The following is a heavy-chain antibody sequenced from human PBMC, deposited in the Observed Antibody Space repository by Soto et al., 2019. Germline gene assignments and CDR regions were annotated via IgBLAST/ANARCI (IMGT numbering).Heavy chain of an antibody. V-gene: IGHV3-23*01. D-gene: IGHD2-2*01. Sequence: GGSLRLSCAASGFTFSSYAMSWVRQAPGKGLEWVSAISGSGGSTYYADSVKGRFTISRDNSKNTLYLQMNSLRAEDTAVYYCAKWGVFVPAAMLRGYYFDYWGQGSLVTVSS. J-gene: IGHJ4*02. CDR1: GFTFSSYA. CDR2: ISGSGGST. CDR3: AKWGVFVPAAMLRGYYFDY.